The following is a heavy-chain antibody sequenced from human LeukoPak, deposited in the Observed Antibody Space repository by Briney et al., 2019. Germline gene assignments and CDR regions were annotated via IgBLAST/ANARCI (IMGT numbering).Heavy chain of an antibody. V-gene: IGHV3-73*01. CDR1: GFTFSGSA. D-gene: IGHD4-17*01. J-gene: IGHJ5*02. Sequence: GGSLRLSCAASGFTFSGSAMHWVRQASGKGLEWVGRIRSKANSYATAYAASVKGRFTISRDDSKNTAYLQMNSLKTEDTAVYYCARTTAGTAFKYNWFDPWGQGTLVTVSS. CDR2: IRSKANSYAT. CDR3: ARTTAGTAFKYNWFDP.